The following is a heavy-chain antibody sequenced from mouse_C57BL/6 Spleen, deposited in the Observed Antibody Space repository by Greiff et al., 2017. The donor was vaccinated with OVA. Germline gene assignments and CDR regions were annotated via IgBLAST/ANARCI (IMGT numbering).Heavy chain of an antibody. J-gene: IGHJ2*01. V-gene: IGHV1-55*01. CDR1: GYTFTSYW. CDR3: AREGGKANDFDY. CDR2: IYPGSGST. D-gene: IGHD1-1*02. Sequence: VQLQQPGAELVQPGASVKMSCKASGYTFTSYWITWVKQRPGQGLEWIGDIYPGSGSTNYNEKFKSKATLTVDTSSSTAYMQLSSLTAEDSAVYYCAREGGKANDFDYWGQGTTLTVSS.